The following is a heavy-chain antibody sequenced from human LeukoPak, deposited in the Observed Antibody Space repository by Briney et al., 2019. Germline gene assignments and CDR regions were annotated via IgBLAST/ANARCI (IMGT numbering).Heavy chain of an antibody. CDR3: ARASHDYGDYSHFEY. Sequence: SETLSLTCTVSGGSPSSYYWSWLRQPPGKGLEWIGYIHYSGSTNYNPSLKSRVTISVDTSKNQFSLKLSSVTAADTAVYYCARASHDYGDYSHFEYWGQGTLVTVSS. CDR2: IHYSGST. D-gene: IGHD4-17*01. J-gene: IGHJ4*02. V-gene: IGHV4-59*12. CDR1: GGSPSSYY.